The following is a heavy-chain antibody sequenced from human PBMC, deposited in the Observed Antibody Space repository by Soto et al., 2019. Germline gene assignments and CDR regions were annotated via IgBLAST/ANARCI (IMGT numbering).Heavy chain of an antibody. CDR1: GFTFSSYS. CDR3: ARISNFDFWSGPDALDI. D-gene: IGHD3-3*01. V-gene: IGHV3-48*02. J-gene: IGHJ3*02. CDR2: ISSSSSAI. Sequence: GGSLRLSCAASGFTFSSYSMNWVRHAPGKGLEWGSYISSSSSAIYYADSVKGRFIISRDNAKFSLYLQMNSLRDEDTAVYYCARISNFDFWSGPDALDIWGEGTKVTGS.